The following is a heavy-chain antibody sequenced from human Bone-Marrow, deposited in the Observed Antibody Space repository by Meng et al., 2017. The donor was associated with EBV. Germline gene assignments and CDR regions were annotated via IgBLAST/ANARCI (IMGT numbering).Heavy chain of an antibody. J-gene: IGHJ4*02. V-gene: IGHV1-69*01. D-gene: IGHD3-10*01. CDR2: LIPMSDAP. CDR1: GGTFRSDA. Sequence: QGQVVASGAEVKKAGSSVKVSCKTSGGTFRSDAISWVRQAPGQGLEWMGGLIPMSDAPHYAQKFQGRVTITADESTSTHYMDLSGLRSEDTAVYYCASESGRGFTPDYWGQGTLVTVSS. CDR3: ASESGRGFTPDY.